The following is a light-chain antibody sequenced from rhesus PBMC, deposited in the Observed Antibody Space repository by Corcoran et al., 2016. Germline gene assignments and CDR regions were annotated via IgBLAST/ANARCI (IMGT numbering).Light chain of an antibody. V-gene: IGKV1-94*01. J-gene: IGKJ1*01. CDR2: AAS. CDR3: QQDYNTPT. CDR1: QGINKE. Sequence: DIQMTQSPSSLSASVGDRVTVTCRASQGINKELSGYQQKPGKAPPLLIYAASSMQTGVSSRFRASGSGTDFTLYISSLQPEAVATYYCQQDYNTPTFGQGTKVEIE.